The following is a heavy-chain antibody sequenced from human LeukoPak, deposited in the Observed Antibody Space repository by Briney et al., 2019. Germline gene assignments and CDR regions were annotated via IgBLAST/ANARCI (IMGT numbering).Heavy chain of an antibody. CDR3: ARETPYSYGPSFDY. V-gene: IGHV4-30-2*01. CDR1: GGSISSGGYS. CDR2: IYHSGST. D-gene: IGHD5-18*01. J-gene: IGHJ4*02. Sequence: PSETLSLTCAVSGGSISSGGYSWSWIRQPPGKGLEWIGYIYHSGSTYYNPSLKSRVTISVDRSKNQFSLKLSSVTAADTAVYYCARETPYSYGPSFDYWGQGTLVTVSP.